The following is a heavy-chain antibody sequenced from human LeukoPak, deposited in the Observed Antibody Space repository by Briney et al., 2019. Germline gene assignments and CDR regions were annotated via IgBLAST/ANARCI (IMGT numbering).Heavy chain of an antibody. Sequence: PSETLSLTCTVSGGSVSSVSSYWSWVRQPPWKGLEWIGYIYYSGSTNYNPSLKSRVTISVDTSKNQFSLKLSSVTAADTAVYYCARGIAAAGTDYWGQGTLVTVSS. V-gene: IGHV4-61*01. CDR1: GGSVSSVSSY. J-gene: IGHJ4*02. CDR3: ARGIAAAGTDY. CDR2: IYYSGST. D-gene: IGHD6-13*01.